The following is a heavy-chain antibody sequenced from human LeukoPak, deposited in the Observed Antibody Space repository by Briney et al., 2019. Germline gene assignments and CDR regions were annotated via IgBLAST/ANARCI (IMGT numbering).Heavy chain of an antibody. V-gene: IGHV1-18*01. CDR3: ARGVPPYYYGSGSYYPAYDY. Sequence: ASVTVSCKASGYTFTSYGISWVRQAPGQGLEWMGWISAYNGNTNYAQKLQGRVTMTTDTSTSTAYMELRSLRSDDTAVYYCARGVPPYYYGSGSYYPAYDYWGQGTLVTVSS. D-gene: IGHD3-10*01. J-gene: IGHJ4*02. CDR2: ISAYNGNT. CDR1: GYTFTSYG.